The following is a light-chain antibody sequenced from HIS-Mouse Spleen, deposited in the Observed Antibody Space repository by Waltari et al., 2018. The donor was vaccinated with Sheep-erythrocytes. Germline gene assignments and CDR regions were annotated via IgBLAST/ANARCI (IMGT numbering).Light chain of an antibody. Sequence: QSALTQPRSVSGSPGQSVTISCTGTSSDVGGYNYVSWYQQHQGKAPKLMIYAVSKRPSGVPDRFSGSKSGNTASLTISGLQAEDEADYYCCSYAGSYTFVVFGGGTKLTVL. CDR1: SSDVGGYNY. CDR2: AVS. V-gene: IGLV2-11*01. J-gene: IGLJ2*01. CDR3: CSYAGSYTFVV.